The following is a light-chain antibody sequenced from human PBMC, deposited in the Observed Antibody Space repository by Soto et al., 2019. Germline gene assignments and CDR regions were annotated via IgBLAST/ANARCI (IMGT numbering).Light chain of an antibody. J-gene: IGKJ1*01. V-gene: IGKV3-15*01. CDR3: HQYGASPET. CDR1: QSVSSN. CDR2: GAS. Sequence: EIVMTQPPDILSVSPGERATLSCRASQSVSSNLAWYQQKPGQSPRLLIYGASTRATGIPVRFSGSGSGTEFTLTISSLQSEDFAVYFCHQYGASPETFGQGT.